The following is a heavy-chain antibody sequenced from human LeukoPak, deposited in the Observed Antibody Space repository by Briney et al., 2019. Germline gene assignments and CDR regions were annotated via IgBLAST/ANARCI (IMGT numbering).Heavy chain of an antibody. CDR3: ARIRREYSSSPDAFDI. V-gene: IGHV2-70*11. Sequence: SGPTLVNPTQTLTLTRTFSGFSLSTSKMSVSWIRQPPGKALEWLARIDWDDKYYSTSLKTRLTISKDASKNQVVLRMTNMDPVDTATYYCARIRREYSSSPDAFDIWGQGTVVTVSS. CDR1: GFSLSTSKMS. J-gene: IGHJ3*02. CDR2: IDWDDK. D-gene: IGHD6-6*01.